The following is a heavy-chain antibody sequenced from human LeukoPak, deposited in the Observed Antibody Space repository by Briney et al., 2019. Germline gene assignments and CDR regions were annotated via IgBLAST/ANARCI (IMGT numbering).Heavy chain of an antibody. J-gene: IGHJ4*02. V-gene: IGHV3-74*01. CDR1: GFTFSSYW. CDR3: ARRGIAAAGDDY. Sequence: PGGSLRLSCAASGFTFSSYWMHWVRQAPGKGLVWVSRINSDGSSTSYADSVKGRFTISRDNAKNTLYLQMNSLRAEDTAVYYCARRGIAAAGDDYWGQGTLVTVSS. D-gene: IGHD6-13*01. CDR2: INSDGSST.